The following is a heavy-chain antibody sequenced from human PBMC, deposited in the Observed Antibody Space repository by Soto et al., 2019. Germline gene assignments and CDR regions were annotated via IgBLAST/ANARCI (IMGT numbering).Heavy chain of an antibody. V-gene: IGHV3-23*01. CDR3: AKDLCSTSSCYRAFDI. CDR2: VSGGGGTT. Sequence: EVQLLESGGGLVQPGGSLRLSCATSGFIFSNSPMTWVRQAPGKGLEWVSTVSGGGGTTYYADAVKGRITIPRDNSKNTLSLQMSSLGADDTAVYFCAKDLCSTSSCYRAFDIWGQGTMVTVSP. D-gene: IGHD2-15*01. CDR1: GFIFSNSP. J-gene: IGHJ3*02.